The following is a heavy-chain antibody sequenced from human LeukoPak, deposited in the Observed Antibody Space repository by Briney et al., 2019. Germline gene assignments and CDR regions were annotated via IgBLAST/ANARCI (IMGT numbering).Heavy chain of an antibody. Sequence: GGSLRLSCAASGFTSSSYSMNWVRQAPGKGLEWVSSISSSSSYIYYADSVKGRFTISRDNAKNSLYLQMNSLRAEDTAVYYCARDYPAWAAGTRIDYWGQGTLVTVSS. CDR1: GFTSSSYS. CDR2: ISSSSSYI. J-gene: IGHJ4*02. CDR3: ARDYPAWAAGTRIDY. V-gene: IGHV3-21*01. D-gene: IGHD6-13*01.